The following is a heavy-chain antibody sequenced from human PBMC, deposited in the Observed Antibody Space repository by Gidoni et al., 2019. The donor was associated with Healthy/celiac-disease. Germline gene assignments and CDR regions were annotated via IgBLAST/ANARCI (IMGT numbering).Heavy chain of an antibody. V-gene: IGHV4-39*07. CDR1: GGSISSSSYY. CDR3: ARVRWELRDPNWFDP. Sequence: QLPLQESGTGLVKPSETLSLTCPVPGGSISSSSYYWGWIRQPPGKGLEWIGSIYYSGSTYYNPSLKSRVTISVDTSKNQFSLKLSSVTAADTAVYYCARVRWELRDPNWFDPWGQGTLVTVSS. D-gene: IGHD1-26*01. CDR2: IYYSGST. J-gene: IGHJ5*02.